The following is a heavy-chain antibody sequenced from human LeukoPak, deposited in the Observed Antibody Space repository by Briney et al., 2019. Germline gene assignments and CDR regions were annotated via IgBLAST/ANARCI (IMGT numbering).Heavy chain of an antibody. D-gene: IGHD1-26*01. Sequence: SETLSLTCAVYGGSFSGYYWSWIRQPPVKGLEWIGEINHSGSTNYNPSLKSRVTISVDTSKNQFSLKLSSVTAADTAVYYCARSSFIVGATLGYWGQGTLVTVSS. CDR1: GGSFSGYY. CDR2: INHSGST. J-gene: IGHJ4*02. CDR3: ARSSFIVGATLGY. V-gene: IGHV4-34*01.